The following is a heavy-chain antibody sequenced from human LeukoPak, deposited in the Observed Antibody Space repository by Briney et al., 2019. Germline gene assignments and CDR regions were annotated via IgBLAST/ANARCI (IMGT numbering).Heavy chain of an antibody. CDR3: AAHSSGYLGWFDP. CDR1: GLSVSSNY. J-gene: IGHJ5*02. V-gene: IGHV3-66*01. D-gene: IGHD3-22*01. Sequence: GGSLRLSCVASGLSVSSNYMSWVRQAPGKGLEWVSLIYSGGSTYYADSVKGRFTISRDNSKNTLYVQMNSLRAEDTAVYYCAAHSSGYLGWFDPWGQGTLVTVSS. CDR2: IYSGGST.